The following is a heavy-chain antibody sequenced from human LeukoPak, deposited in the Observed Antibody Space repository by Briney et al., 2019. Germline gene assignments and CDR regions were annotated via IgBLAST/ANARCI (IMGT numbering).Heavy chain of an antibody. J-gene: IGHJ4*02. Sequence: SETLSLTCSVSGDSMNNYYWNWIRQPPGKGLEWIGYIYYSGSAKYNPSVKSRVTISVHTSKNQFSLKLSSVTAADTAVYFCARLRPSGTSDYWGQGTLVTVSS. CDR2: IYYSGSA. CDR1: GDSMNNYY. CDR3: ARLRPSGTSDY. D-gene: IGHD3-10*01. V-gene: IGHV4-59*01.